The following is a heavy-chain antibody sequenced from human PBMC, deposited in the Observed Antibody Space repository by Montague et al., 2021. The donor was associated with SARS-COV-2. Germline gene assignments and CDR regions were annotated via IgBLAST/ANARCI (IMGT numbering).Heavy chain of an antibody. V-gene: IGHV2-5*01. CDR3: AHLIRYYDIFTGIPFDY. CDR1: GFSLTTRTVG. CDR2: IYSSDDK. J-gene: IGHJ4*02. Sequence: PALVKPTQTLTLTCTFSGFSLTTRTVGVGWIRQPPGKALEWLALIYSSDDKRYSPSLQNRLTITKDTSKNQVVLRMTNMDPVDTATYYCAHLIRYYDIFTGIPFDYWGQGILVAVSS. D-gene: IGHD3-9*01.